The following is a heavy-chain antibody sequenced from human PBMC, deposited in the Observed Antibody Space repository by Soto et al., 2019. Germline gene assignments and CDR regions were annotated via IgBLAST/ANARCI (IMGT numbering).Heavy chain of an antibody. CDR1: GYTFTSYG. CDR3: ASEWPITMVRGVTTDAFDI. D-gene: IGHD3-10*01. Sequence: QVQLVQSGAEVKKPGASVKVSCKASGYTFTSYGISWVRQAPGQGLEWMGWISAYNGNTNYAQKLQGRVTMTTDTXXTXDXXALRSLRSEDKAVYYGASEWPITMVRGVTTDAFDIWGQGTMVTVSS. J-gene: IGHJ3*02. V-gene: IGHV1-18*01. CDR2: ISAYNGNT.